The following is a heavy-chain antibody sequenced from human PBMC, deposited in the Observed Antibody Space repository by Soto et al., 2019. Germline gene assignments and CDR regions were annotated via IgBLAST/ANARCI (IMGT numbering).Heavy chain of an antibody. D-gene: IGHD3-9*01. J-gene: IGHJ6*03. Sequence: SETLSLTCTVSGGSISSGGYYWSWIRQHPGKGLEWIGYIYYSGSTYYNPSLKSRVTISVDTSKNQFSLKLSSVTAADTAVYYCARATPHYDILTGYPLVGYYYYYMDVWGKGTTVTVSS. CDR3: ARATPHYDILTGYPLVGYYYYYMDV. V-gene: IGHV4-31*03. CDR1: GGSISSGGYY. CDR2: IYYSGST.